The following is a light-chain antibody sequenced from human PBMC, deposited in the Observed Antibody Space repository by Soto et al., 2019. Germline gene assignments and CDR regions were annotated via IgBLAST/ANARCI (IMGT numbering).Light chain of an antibody. Sequence: DIQMTQSPSSLSASVGDSFTITCRASQSVSSNLAWYQQKPGQAPRLLIYDVSTRATGIPTRFSGSGSGTDFTLTISSLQPEDFATYYCQHADSFPLITFGQGTRLEI. J-gene: IGKJ5*01. V-gene: IGKV1-12*01. CDR1: QSVSSN. CDR2: DVS. CDR3: QHADSFPLIT.